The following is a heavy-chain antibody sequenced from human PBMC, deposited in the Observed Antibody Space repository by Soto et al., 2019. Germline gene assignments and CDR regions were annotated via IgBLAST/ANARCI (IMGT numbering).Heavy chain of an antibody. CDR3: AIPYYYDSSGYYPPDYYGMDV. Sequence: ASVKVSCKASGYTFTSYGISWVRQAPGQWLEWMGWISAYNGNTNYAQKLQGRVTMTTDTSTSTAYMELRSLRSDDTAVYYCAIPYYYDSSGYYPPDYYGMDVWGQGTTVTVSS. CDR2: ISAYNGNT. V-gene: IGHV1-18*01. D-gene: IGHD3-22*01. CDR1: GYTFTSYG. J-gene: IGHJ6*02.